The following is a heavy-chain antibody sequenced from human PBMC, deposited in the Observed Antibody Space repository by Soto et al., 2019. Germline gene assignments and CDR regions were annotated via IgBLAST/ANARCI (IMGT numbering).Heavy chain of an antibody. CDR2: ISYDGSNK. CDR3: AKDSLLRRLGELSY. V-gene: IGHV3-30*18. D-gene: IGHD3-16*02. J-gene: IGHJ4*02. Sequence: GGSLRLSCAASGFTFSSYGMHWVRQAPGKGLEWVAVISYDGSNKYYADSVKGRFTISRDNSKNTLYLQMNSLRAEDTAVYYCAKDSLLRRLGELSYWGQGTLVTVSS. CDR1: GFTFSSYG.